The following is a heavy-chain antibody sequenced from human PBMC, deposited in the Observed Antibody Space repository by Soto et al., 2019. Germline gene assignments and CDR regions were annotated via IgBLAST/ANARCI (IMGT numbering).Heavy chain of an antibody. V-gene: IGHV4-30-4*01. Sequence: QVQLQESGPGLVKPSQTLSLTCTVSGGSISSGDYYWSWIRQPPGKGLEWIGYIYYSGSTYYNPSLKSRVTISVDTSKNQFSRKLSSVTAADTAVYYCARDVLGYSSGWINAFDIWGQGTMVTVSS. J-gene: IGHJ3*02. CDR1: GGSISSGDYY. CDR2: IYYSGST. CDR3: ARDVLGYSSGWINAFDI. D-gene: IGHD6-19*01.